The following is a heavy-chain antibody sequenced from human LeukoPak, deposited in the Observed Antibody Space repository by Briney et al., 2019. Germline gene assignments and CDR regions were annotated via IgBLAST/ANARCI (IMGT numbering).Heavy chain of an antibody. Sequence: SETLSLTCTVSGYSINSAFYWGWIRVPPGKGLEWIGSIYHSGTTYYNPSLKSRVTISVGTSKNQFSLKLSSVTAADTAVYYCARVGVVVAATNWGQGTLVTVSS. J-gene: IGHJ4*02. V-gene: IGHV4-38-2*02. CDR3: ARVGVVVAATN. D-gene: IGHD2-15*01. CDR1: GYSINSAFY. CDR2: IYHSGTT.